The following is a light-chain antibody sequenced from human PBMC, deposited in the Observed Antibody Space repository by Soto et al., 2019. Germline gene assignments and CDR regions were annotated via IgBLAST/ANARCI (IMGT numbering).Light chain of an antibody. CDR2: SND. CDR1: YSDIGSNP. Sequence: QSVLTQPPSASGTPGQRVTMSCSGTYSDIGSNPVTWYQHLPGTAPKLLIYSNDQRPSGVPDRFSGSKSGASASLAISGLRSEDEADYYCSSYSSSSTPSYVFGTGTKLTVL. V-gene: IGLV1-44*01. CDR3: SSYSSSSTPSYV. J-gene: IGLJ1*01.